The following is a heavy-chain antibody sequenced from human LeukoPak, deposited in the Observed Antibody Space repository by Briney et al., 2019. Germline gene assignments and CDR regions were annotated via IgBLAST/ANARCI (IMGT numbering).Heavy chain of an antibody. D-gene: IGHD2-2*01. CDR3: ARVRAGGVVVPAAPFDY. J-gene: IGHJ4*02. V-gene: IGHV1-69*13. Sequence: ASVKVSCKASGGTFSSYAISWVRQAPGQGLEWMGGIIPIFGTANDAQKFQGRVTITADESTSTAYMELSSLRSEDTAVYYCARVRAGGVVVPAAPFDYWGQGTLVTVSS. CDR1: GGTFSSYA. CDR2: IIPIFGTA.